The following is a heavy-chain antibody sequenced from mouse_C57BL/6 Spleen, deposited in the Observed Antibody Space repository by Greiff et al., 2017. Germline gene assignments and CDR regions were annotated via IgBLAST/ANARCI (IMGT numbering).Heavy chain of an antibody. D-gene: IGHD4-1*02. CDR2: IRLKSDNYAT. Sequence: EVQLVESGGGLVQPGGSMKLSCVASGFTFSNYWMNWVRQSPEKGLEWVAQIRLKSDNYATHYAESVKGRFTISRDDSKSSVYLQMNNLRAEDTGIYYCTGDPTWSYWYFDVWGTGTTVTVSS. CDR1: GFTFSNYW. CDR3: TGDPTWSYWYFDV. V-gene: IGHV6-3*01. J-gene: IGHJ1*03.